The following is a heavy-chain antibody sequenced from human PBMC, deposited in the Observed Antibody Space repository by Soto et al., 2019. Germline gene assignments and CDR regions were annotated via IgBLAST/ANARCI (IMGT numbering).Heavy chain of an antibody. CDR2: INPNSGGT. CDR1: GYTFTGYY. V-gene: IGHV1-2*02. CDR3: ARHATRLTRDYYYGMDV. J-gene: IGHJ6*02. Sequence: GASVKVSCKASGYTFTGYYMHWVRQAPGQGLEWMGWINPNSGGTNYAQKFQGRVTMTRDTSISTAYMELSRLRSDDTAVYYCARHATRLTRDYYYGMDVWGQGTTVTVSS. D-gene: IGHD2-15*01.